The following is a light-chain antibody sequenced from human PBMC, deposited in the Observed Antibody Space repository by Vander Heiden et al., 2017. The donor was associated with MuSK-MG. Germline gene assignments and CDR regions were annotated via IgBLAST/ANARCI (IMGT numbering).Light chain of an antibody. CDR1: NIGSYS. V-gene: IGLV3-21*02. Sequence: SYVLTQPPSVSVAPGQTARITCGGNNIGSYSVHWYHQRPGQAPVLVVYDNSDRPSGIPERFSGSNSGNTATLIINRVEAGEEADDYCQVWNSTPDHHHFVFGPGTKVTVL. CDR2: DNS. CDR3: QVWNSTPDHHHFV. J-gene: IGLJ1*01.